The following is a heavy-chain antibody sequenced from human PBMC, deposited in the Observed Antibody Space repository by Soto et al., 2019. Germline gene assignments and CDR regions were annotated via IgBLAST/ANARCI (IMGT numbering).Heavy chain of an antibody. D-gene: IGHD6-13*01. CDR3: ARGGPRVYYYYMDV. CDR2: INHSGST. J-gene: IGHJ6*03. Sequence: SETLSLTCAVYGGSFSGYYWSWIRQPPGKGLEWIGEINHSGSTNYNPSLKSRVTISVDTSKNQFSLKLSSVTAADTAVYYCARGGPRVYYYYMDVWGKGTTVTVSS. CDR1: GGSFSGYY. V-gene: IGHV4-34*01.